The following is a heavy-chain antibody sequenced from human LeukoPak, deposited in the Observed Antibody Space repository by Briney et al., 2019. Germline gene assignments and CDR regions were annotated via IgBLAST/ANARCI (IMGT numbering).Heavy chain of an antibody. D-gene: IGHD4-11*01. V-gene: IGHV3-21*01. Sequence: GGSLRLSCAASGFTFSSNWMHWVRQAPGKGLVWVSSISSSSSYIYYADSVKGRFTISRDNAKNSLYLQMNSLRAEDTAVYYCARDPVWTVTIAYWGQGTLVTVSS. CDR3: ARDPVWTVTIAY. J-gene: IGHJ4*02. CDR1: GFTFSSNW. CDR2: ISSSSSYI.